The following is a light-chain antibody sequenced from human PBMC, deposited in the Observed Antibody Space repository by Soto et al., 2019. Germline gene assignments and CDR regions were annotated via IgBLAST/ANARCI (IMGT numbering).Light chain of an antibody. CDR2: GAS. J-gene: IGKJ5*01. Sequence: IVLTQSPGTLSLSPGERATLSCRASQIVSSNYLAWCQQRPGQAPRLLIYGASTRAAGIPDRFSGSGSGTDFTLTITRLEPEDSAVYFCQQYTGPPTTFGQGTRLEIK. CDR3: QQYTGPPTT. CDR1: QIVSSNY. V-gene: IGKV3-20*01.